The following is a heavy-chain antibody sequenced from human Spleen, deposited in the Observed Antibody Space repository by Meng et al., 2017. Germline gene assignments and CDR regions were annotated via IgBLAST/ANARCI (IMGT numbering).Heavy chain of an antibody. V-gene: IGHV1-2*06. CDR2: INPNSGAT. CDR3: ARDEDISAAGKLFGDY. D-gene: IGHD6-13*01. Sequence: ASVKVSCKASGYTFTGYYMHWVRQAPGQGLEWMGRINPNSGATNYAQKFQGRVTMTGDTSISTAYMELSGLRSDDTAMYYCARDEDISAAGKLFGDYWGQGTLVTVSS. CDR1: GYTFTGYY. J-gene: IGHJ4*02.